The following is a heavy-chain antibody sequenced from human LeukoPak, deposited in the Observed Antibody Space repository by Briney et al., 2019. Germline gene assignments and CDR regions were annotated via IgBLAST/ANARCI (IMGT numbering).Heavy chain of an antibody. V-gene: IGHV1-69*13. J-gene: IGHJ6*02. Sequence: SVKVSCKASGGTFSSYAISWVRQAPGQGLEWMGGIIPIFGTANYAQKFQGRVTITADESTSTAYMELSSLRSEDTAVYYCGRSGRWNYYYGMDVWGQGTTVTVSS. CDR2: IIPIFGTA. D-gene: IGHD4-23*01. CDR1: GGTFSSYA. CDR3: GRSGRWNYYYGMDV.